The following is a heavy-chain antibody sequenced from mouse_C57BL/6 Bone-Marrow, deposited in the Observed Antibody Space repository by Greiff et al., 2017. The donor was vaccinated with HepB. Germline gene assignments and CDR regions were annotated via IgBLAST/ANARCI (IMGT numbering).Heavy chain of an antibody. D-gene: IGHD1-1*01. Sequence: QVQLQQSGAELARPGASVKLSCKASGYTFTSYGISWVKQRTGQGLEWIGEIYPRSGNTYYNEKLKGKATLTADKSSSTAYMELRILTSEDSAVYFFAIYYGSSYGAMDYWGQGTSVTVSS. CDR1: GYTFTSYG. V-gene: IGHV1-81*01. CDR3: AIYYGSSYGAMDY. J-gene: IGHJ4*01. CDR2: IYPRSGNT.